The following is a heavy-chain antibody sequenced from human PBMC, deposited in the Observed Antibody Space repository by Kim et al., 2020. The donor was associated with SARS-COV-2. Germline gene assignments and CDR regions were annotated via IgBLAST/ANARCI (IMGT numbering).Heavy chain of an antibody. CDR3: AAGESNSGWAFES. J-gene: IGHJ5*01. Sequence: SSVKVSCKASRGALSMYGIAWVRQAPGQGLEWMGAIAPSSQTGNYAQKFQGRVIITADEFTSTAYMEVDSLTSEDTAVYYCAAGESNSGWAFESWGQGTVVTVSS. CDR2: IAPSSQTG. D-gene: IGHD5-12*01. CDR1: RGALSMYG. V-gene: IGHV1-69*13.